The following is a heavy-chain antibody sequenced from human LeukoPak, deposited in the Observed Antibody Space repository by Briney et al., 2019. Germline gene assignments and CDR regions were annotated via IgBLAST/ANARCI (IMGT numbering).Heavy chain of an antibody. J-gene: IGHJ4*02. CDR1: GYTFTSYG. V-gene: IGHV1-18*04. CDR2: ISAYNGNT. D-gene: IGHD4-17*01. Sequence: ASVKVSCKASGYTFTSYGISWVRQAPGQRLEWMGWISAYNGNTNYAQKLQGRVTRTTDTSTSTAYMELRSLRSDDTAVYYCARAEYGDYEDPPYYFDYWGQGTLVTVSS. CDR3: ARAEYGDYEDPPYYFDY.